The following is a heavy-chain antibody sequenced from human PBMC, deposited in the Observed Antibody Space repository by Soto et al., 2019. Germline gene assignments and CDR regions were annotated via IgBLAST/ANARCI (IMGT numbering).Heavy chain of an antibody. Sequence: QITLKESGPTLVKPTQTLTLTCTFSGFSFSVNGVAVGWIRQPPGQALEWLALIYWDDDQRYNPSLKDRLTITKDTSRNQDVLTMTNLDPVDTATYYCAHKRDVSRGFKYWGQGTLVTVSS. D-gene: IGHD3-10*01. V-gene: IGHV2-5*02. CDR1: GFSFSVNGVA. CDR2: IYWDDDQ. CDR3: AHKRDVSRGFKY. J-gene: IGHJ4*02.